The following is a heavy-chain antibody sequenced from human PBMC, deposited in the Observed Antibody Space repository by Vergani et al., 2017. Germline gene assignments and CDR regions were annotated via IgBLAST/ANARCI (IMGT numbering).Heavy chain of an antibody. CDR3: AGCSGGSCHIGAFDI. V-gene: IGHV1-69*04. Sequence: QVQLVQSGAEVKKPGSSVKVPCKASGGTFSSYALSWVRQAPGQGIEWMGRIIPILGIANYAQKFQGRVTITADKSTSTAYMELSSLRSEDTAVYYCAGCSGGSCHIGAFDIWGQGTMVTVSS. D-gene: IGHD2-15*01. J-gene: IGHJ3*02. CDR1: GGTFSSYA. CDR2: IIPILGIA.